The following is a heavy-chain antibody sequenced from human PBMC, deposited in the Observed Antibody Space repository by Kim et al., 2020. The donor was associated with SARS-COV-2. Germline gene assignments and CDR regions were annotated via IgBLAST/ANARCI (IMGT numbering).Heavy chain of an antibody. CDR1: GFTFSNYG. Sequence: GGSLRLSCAASGFTFSNYGVGWVRQAPGKGLEWVSSIWDSGDNTHYADSVKGRFIISRDNSKNTLFLKMNSLRAEDTAVCHCAKSVSTSCYNSFDIWGQGAMVTVSS. V-gene: IGHV3-23*01. CDR3: AKSVSTSCYNSFDI. D-gene: IGHD2-2*02. CDR2: IWDSGDNT. J-gene: IGHJ3*02.